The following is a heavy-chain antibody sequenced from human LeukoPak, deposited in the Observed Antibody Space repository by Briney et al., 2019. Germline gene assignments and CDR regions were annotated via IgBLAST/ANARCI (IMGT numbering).Heavy chain of an antibody. V-gene: IGHV3-30*03. J-gene: IGHJ4*02. Sequence: ERSLILSCAACGITFSSYGMHWVRQAPGKGLEWVAVISYDGSNKYYADSVKGGFTISRDNSKNTLYLQMNSLRAEDTAVYYCEVWFGELLSPFDYGGQGTLVTVSS. CDR2: ISYDGSNK. CDR1: GITFSSYG. D-gene: IGHD3-10*01. CDR3: EVWFGELLSPFDY.